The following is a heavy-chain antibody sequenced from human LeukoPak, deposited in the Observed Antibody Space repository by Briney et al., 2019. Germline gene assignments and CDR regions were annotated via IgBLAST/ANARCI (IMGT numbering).Heavy chain of an antibody. D-gene: IGHD1-7*01. Sequence: ASVKVSCKASGGTFSNYGVSCVRQAPGQGLEWMGRIIPIFGTTNYAQRFQGRVTITTDESTSTVYMELSSLRSEDTAVYYCARDPLELTSPSFAHYSDYWGQGTLVTVSS. CDR1: GGTFSNYG. CDR3: ARDPLELTSPSFAHYSDY. J-gene: IGHJ4*02. CDR2: IIPIFGTT. V-gene: IGHV1-69*05.